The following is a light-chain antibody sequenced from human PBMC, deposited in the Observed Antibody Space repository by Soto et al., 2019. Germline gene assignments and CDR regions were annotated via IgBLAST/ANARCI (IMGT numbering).Light chain of an antibody. Sequence: QSVLTRPGPVTGSPGQSTTISCTGTSRDVGGHNSVSWYRQDPGTAPKLMIYDVSTRPSGLSDRFSGSKSGNTASLTISGLQIEDEADYYCTSFIRSVTYVFGTGTKVTVL. V-gene: IGLV2-14*01. CDR2: DVS. CDR3: TSFIRSVTYV. J-gene: IGLJ1*01. CDR1: SRDVGGHNS.